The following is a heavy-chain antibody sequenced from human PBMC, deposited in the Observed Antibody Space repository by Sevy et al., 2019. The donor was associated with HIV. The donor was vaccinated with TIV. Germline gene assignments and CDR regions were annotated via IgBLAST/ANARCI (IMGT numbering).Heavy chain of an antibody. CDR1: GFTFSSYS. Sequence: GGSLRLSCAASGFTFSSYSMNWVRQAPGKGLEWVSYISSSSSTIYYADSVKGRFTISRDNAKNSLYLQMNSLRDEDTAVYYCARDGSFSSGGSCYSSYYYYYYMDVWGKGTTVTVSS. D-gene: IGHD2-15*01. CDR2: ISSSSSTI. CDR3: ARDGSFSSGGSCYSSYYYYYYMDV. V-gene: IGHV3-48*02. J-gene: IGHJ6*03.